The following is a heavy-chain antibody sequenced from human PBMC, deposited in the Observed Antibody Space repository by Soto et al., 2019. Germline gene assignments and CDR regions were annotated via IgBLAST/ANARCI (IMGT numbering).Heavy chain of an antibody. CDR2: IDPSDSYT. CDR3: ARREAARLYYYYGMDV. V-gene: IGHV5-10-1*01. Sequence: PGESLTISGKGSGYSFTSYWISWERQMPGKGLEWMGRIDPSDSYTNYSPSFQGHVTISADKSISTAYLQWSSLKASDTAMYYCARREAARLYYYYGMDVWGQGTTVTVSS. CDR1: GYSFTSYW. D-gene: IGHD6-6*01. J-gene: IGHJ6*02.